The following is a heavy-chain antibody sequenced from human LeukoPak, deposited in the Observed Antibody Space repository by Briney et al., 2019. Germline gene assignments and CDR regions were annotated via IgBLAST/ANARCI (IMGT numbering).Heavy chain of an antibody. V-gene: IGHV1-2*06. D-gene: IGHD3-22*01. Sequence: ASVKVSCKASGYTFTCYYMHWVRQAPGQGLEWMGRINPNIGGTNYAQKFQGRVTMTRDTSISTAYMELSSLRSDDTAVYYCARDWDCYDSSGYYSDAFDIWGKGTMVTASS. CDR2: INPNIGGT. J-gene: IGHJ3*02. CDR1: GYTFTCYY. CDR3: ARDWDCYDSSGYYSDAFDI.